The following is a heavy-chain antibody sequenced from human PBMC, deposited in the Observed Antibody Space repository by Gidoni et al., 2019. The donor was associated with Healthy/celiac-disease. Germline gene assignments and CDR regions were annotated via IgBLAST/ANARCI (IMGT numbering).Heavy chain of an antibody. Sequence: QVQLVQSGAEVKKPGASVKVSCKASGYTFTSYDIHWVRQATGQGLEWMGWMNPTSGNTGYAQKFQGRVTMTRNTSISTAYMELSSLRSEDTAVYYCARRPPYYYDSSGYYYYYYGMDVWGQGTTVTVSS. D-gene: IGHD3-22*01. CDR1: GYTFTSYD. V-gene: IGHV1-8*01. J-gene: IGHJ6*02. CDR2: MNPTSGNT. CDR3: ARRPPYYYDSSGYYYYYYGMDV.